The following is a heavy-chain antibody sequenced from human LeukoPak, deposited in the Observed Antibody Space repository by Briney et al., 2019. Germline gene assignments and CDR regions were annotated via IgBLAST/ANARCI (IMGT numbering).Heavy chain of an antibody. CDR3: AKEIWPTVTTPGWTYFDY. V-gene: IGHV3-23*01. J-gene: IGHJ4*02. D-gene: IGHD4-17*01. CDR1: GFTFTNYA. Sequence: PGGSLRLSCEASGFTFTNYAISWVRQAPGKGLEWVSAISGSGGSTYYADSVKGRFTISRDNSKNTLYLQMNSLRAEDTAVYYCAKEIWPTVTTPGWTYFDYWGQGALVTVSS. CDR2: ISGSGGST.